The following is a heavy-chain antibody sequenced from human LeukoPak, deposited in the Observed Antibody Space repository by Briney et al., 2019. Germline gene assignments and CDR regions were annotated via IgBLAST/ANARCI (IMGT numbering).Heavy chain of an antibody. CDR3: ARLVYDSSGYYHNWFDP. CDR1: GYTFTGYY. V-gene: IGHV1-2*02. D-gene: IGHD3-22*01. J-gene: IGHJ5*02. Sequence: EASVKVSCKASGYTFTGYYMHWVRQAPGQGREWMGWINPNSGGTNYAQKFQGRVTMTRDTSISTAYMELSRLRSDDTAVYYCARLVYDSSGYYHNWFDPWGQGTLVTVSS. CDR2: INPNSGGT.